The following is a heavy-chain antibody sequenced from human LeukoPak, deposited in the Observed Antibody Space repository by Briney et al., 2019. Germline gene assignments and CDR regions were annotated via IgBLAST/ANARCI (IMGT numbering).Heavy chain of an antibody. Sequence: ASVKVSCKASGYSFTGYYIHWMRQAPGQGLEWMGWMNPNRGDTSYAQKFQGRVTMTRDTPINTAYMELSGLTSDDTAVYYCGRRRIDCSDTGCYVDYWGQGTLVTVSS. J-gene: IGHJ4*02. CDR3: GRRRIDCSDTGCYVDY. CDR1: GYSFTGYY. D-gene: IGHD2-15*01. CDR2: MNPNRGDT. V-gene: IGHV1-2*02.